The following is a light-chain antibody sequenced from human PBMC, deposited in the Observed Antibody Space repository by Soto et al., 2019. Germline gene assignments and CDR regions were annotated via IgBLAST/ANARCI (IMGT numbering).Light chain of an antibody. CDR1: NIGTKS. CDR3: QVWDSSSDHYV. J-gene: IGLJ1*01. V-gene: IGLV3-21*02. CDR2: DDT. Sequence: SYELTQPPSVSVAPGQTARIPCGGSNIGTKSVHWYQQKPGQAPLLVVYDDTDRPSGIPERFSGSNSGNTATLTISRVEAGDEVDYYCQVWDSSSDHYVFGSGTQLTVL.